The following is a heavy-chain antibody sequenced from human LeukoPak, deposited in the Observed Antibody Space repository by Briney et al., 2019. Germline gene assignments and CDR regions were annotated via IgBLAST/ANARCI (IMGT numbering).Heavy chain of an antibody. V-gene: IGHV3-23*01. J-gene: IGHJ3*02. CDR1: GFTFSSYA. CDR3: AKDRITIFGVVTIDAFDI. CDR2: ISGSGGST. D-gene: IGHD3-3*01. Sequence: AGGSLRLSCAASGFTFSSYAMSWVRQAPGKGLEWVSAISGSGGSTYYADSVKGRFTISRDNSKNTLYLQMNSLRAEDTAVYYCAKDRITIFGVVTIDAFDIWGQGTMVTVSS.